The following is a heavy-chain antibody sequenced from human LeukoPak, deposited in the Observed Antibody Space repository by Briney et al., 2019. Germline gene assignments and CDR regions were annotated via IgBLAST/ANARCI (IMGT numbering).Heavy chain of an antibody. D-gene: IGHD3-9*01. CDR3: AGQPDYDILTGYSD. Sequence: SQTLSLTCAVSGGSISSGGYSWSWIRQPPGKGLEWIGYIYHSGSTYYNPSLKSRVTISVDRSKNQSSLKLSSVTAADTAVYYCAGQPDYDILTGYSDWGQGTLVTVSS. V-gene: IGHV4-30-2*01. CDR2: IYHSGST. CDR1: GGSISSGGYS. J-gene: IGHJ4*02.